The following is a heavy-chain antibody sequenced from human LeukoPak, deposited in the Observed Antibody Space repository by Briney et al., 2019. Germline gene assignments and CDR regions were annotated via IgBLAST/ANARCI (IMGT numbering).Heavy chain of an antibody. J-gene: IGHJ5*02. CDR3: AREVYAGNWFDP. D-gene: IGHD2-8*01. CDR2: ISGNGDST. Sequence: GGSLRLSCAASGFTFSTCAMHWVRQAPGKGLEYVATISGNGDSTYYANSVKGRFTISRDNSKNTLYLQMGSLRPEDMAVYYCAREVYAGNWFDPWGQGTLVTVSS. CDR1: GFTFSTCA. V-gene: IGHV3-64*01.